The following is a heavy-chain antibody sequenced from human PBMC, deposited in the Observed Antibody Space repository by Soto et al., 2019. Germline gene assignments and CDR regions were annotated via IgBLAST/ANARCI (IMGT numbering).Heavy chain of an antibody. V-gene: IGHV1-69*01. D-gene: IGHD5-12*01. CDR2: SIPIFGTA. CDR1: GGTFSSYA. J-gene: IGHJ4*02. CDR3: ARTIERWLQSGGWDY. Sequence: QVQLVQSGAEVKKPGSSVKVSCKASGGTFSSYAISWVRQAPGQGLEWMGGSIPIFGTANYAQKFQGRVTITADESTSTAYMELSSLRSEDTAVYYCARTIERWLQSGGWDYWGQGTLVTVSS.